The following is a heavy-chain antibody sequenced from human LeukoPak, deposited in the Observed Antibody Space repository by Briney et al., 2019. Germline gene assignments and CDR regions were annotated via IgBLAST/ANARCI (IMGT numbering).Heavy chain of an antibody. Sequence: SVKVSCKASGGTFSSYAISWVRQAPGQGLEWMGGIIPIFGTANYAQKFQGRVTITTDESTSTAYMELSSLRSEDTAVYYCARDLVPTSPEHAFAIWGQGTMVTVSS. CDR1: GGTFSSYA. J-gene: IGHJ3*02. V-gene: IGHV1-69*05. CDR3: ARDLVPTSPEHAFAI. CDR2: IIPIFGTA. D-gene: IGHD5-12*01.